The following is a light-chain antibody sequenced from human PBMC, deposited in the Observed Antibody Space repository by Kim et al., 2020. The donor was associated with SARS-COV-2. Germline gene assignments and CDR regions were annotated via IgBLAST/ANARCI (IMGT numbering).Light chain of an antibody. J-gene: IGLJ1*01. CDR2: QDS. CDR1: KLGDKY. V-gene: IGLV3-1*01. Sequence: SYELTQPPSVSVSPGQTASITCSGDKLGDKYACWYQQKPGQSPVLVIYQDSKRPSRIPERFSGSNSGNTATLTISGTQAMDEADYYCQAWDSSTYVFGTGTKVTVL. CDR3: QAWDSSTYV.